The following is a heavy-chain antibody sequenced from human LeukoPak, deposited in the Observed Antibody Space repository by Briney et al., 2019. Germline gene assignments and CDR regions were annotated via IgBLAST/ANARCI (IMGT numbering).Heavy chain of an antibody. J-gene: IGHJ5*02. CDR1: GYTFTDYR. Sequence: ASVKVSCKVSGYTFTDYRMHWVPQAPGKGLEWMGLVDREDGETIYAEKFQGRVTITADTSTDTAYMEMSSLRSEDTAVYYCATDWTAYDSSGYNWLDPWGQGTLVTVSS. V-gene: IGHV1-69-2*01. CDR2: VDREDGET. D-gene: IGHD3-22*01. CDR3: ATDWTAYDSSGYNWLDP.